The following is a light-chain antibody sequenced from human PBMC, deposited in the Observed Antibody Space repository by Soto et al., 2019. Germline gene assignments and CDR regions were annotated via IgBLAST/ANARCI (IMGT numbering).Light chain of an antibody. CDR1: QDIRNF. J-gene: IGKJ5*01. Sequence: DIQMTESPSSLSASVGDTLTIICQASQDIRNFLNWYQQKPGKAPKLLISDASSLETGVPSRLSGSGSGTGFTFTISSLQPEDFATYYCQQYESLPLTFGQGTRLEIK. V-gene: IGKV1-33*01. CDR3: QQYESLPLT. CDR2: DAS.